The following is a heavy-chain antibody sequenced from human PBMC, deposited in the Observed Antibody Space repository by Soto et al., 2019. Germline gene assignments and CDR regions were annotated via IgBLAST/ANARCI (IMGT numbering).Heavy chain of an antibody. V-gene: IGHV3-30*04. J-gene: IGHJ6*02. CDR1: GFTSSSYF. Sequence: QVQLVESGGGVVQPGRSLRLSCVASGFTSSSYFMHWVRQAPGKGQEWVALISYDGSNKHYADSVKGRFTISRDNSKNTLYLQMNSLRGDDTAVYSCARGDPYYGMDVWGHGTTVTVSS. CDR2: ISYDGSNK. CDR3: ARGDPYYGMDV.